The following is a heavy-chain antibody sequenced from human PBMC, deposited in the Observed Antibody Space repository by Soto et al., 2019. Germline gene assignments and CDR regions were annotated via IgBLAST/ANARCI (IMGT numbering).Heavy chain of an antibody. J-gene: IGHJ4*02. CDR1: GFTFSSYS. D-gene: IGHD4-17*01. CDR2: ISSSSSYI. Sequence: GGPLRLFCGASGFTFSSYSMNWVRQAPGKGLEWVSSISSSSSYIYYADSVKGRFTISRDNAKNSLYLQMNSLRAEDTAVYYCAVSFYGGFDYWGQGTLVTVSS. V-gene: IGHV3-21*01. CDR3: AVSFYGGFDY.